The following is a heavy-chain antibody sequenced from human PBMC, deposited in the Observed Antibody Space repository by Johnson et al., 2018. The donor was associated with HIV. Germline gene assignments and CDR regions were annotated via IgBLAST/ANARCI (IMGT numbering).Heavy chain of an antibody. CDR2: ISSSGSTI. CDR3: ARRLSPDAFDI. Sequence: VQLVESGGGLVQPGGSLRLSCAASGLTFSSFAMNWVRQAPGKGLEWVSYISSSGSTIYYADSVKGRFSISRDNAKHSLYLQMNSLRAEDTAVYYCARRLSPDAFDIWGQGTLVTVSS. J-gene: IGHJ3*02. D-gene: IGHD2/OR15-2a*01. V-gene: IGHV3-48*04. CDR1: GLTFSSFA.